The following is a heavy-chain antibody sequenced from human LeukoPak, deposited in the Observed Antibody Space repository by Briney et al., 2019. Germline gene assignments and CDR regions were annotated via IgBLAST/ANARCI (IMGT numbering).Heavy chain of an antibody. V-gene: IGHV4-39*01. Sequence: SETLSLTCTASGGSISSSSYYWGWIRQPPGKGLEWIGSIYYSGSTYYNPSLKSRVAISVDTSKNQFSLKLSSVTAADTAVYYCARQVTFGYAYAYYFDYWGQGSLVTVSS. CDR3: ARQVTFGYAYAYYFDY. J-gene: IGHJ4*02. CDR2: IYYSGST. D-gene: IGHD5-18*01. CDR1: GGSISSSSYY.